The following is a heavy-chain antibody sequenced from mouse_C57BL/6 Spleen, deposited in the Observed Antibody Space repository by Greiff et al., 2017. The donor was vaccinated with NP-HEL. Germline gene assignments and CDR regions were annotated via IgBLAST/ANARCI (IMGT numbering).Heavy chain of an antibody. D-gene: IGHD2-5*01. CDR1: GYTFTSYA. CDR2: INPSSGYT. J-gene: IGHJ1*03. Sequence: QVQLQQSGAELARPGASVKMSCKASGYTFTSYAMHWVKQRPGQGLEWIGYINPSSGYTKYNQKFKDKATLTADKSSSTAYMQLSSLTSEDSAVYYCASSNPWYFDVWGTGTTVTVSS. CDR3: ASSNPWYFDV. V-gene: IGHV1-4*01.